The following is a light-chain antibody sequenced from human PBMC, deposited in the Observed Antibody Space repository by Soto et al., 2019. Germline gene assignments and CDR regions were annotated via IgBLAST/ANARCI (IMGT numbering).Light chain of an antibody. CDR3: QQRNDWVT. Sequence: EIVMTQSPATLSVSPGERATLSCRASQSVSSNLAWYQQKPGQAPRLLIYAASTRATGIPARFSGSGSGTDFILTISSLEPEDSGVYYCQQRNDWVTFGGGTKVDIK. V-gene: IGKV3D-15*01. CDR1: QSVSSN. J-gene: IGKJ4*01. CDR2: AAS.